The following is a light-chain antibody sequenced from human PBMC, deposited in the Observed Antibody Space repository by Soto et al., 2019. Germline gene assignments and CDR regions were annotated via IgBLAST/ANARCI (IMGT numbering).Light chain of an antibody. J-gene: IGKJ1*01. CDR2: GAS. V-gene: IGKV3-20*01. CDR1: QSVSSSY. Sequence: EIVLTQSPGTLSLSPGERATLSCRASQSVSSSYLAWYQQKPGQAPRLLIYGASNRATGIPDRFIGSGSGTDFTLTISRLEPEDFAVYYCQQYGSSPWTFGQGTKVDIK. CDR3: QQYGSSPWT.